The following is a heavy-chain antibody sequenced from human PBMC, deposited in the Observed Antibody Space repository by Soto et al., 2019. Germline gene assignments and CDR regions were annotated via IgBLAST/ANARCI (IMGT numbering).Heavy chain of an antibody. CDR3: ARERFLEYYFDY. CDR2: IYYSGST. V-gene: IGHV4-31*03. Sequence: PSETLSLTCTVSGGSISSGGYYWSWIRQHPGKGLEWIGYIYYSGSTYYNPSLKSRVTISVDTSKNQFSLKLSSVTAADTAVYYCARERFLEYYFDYWGQGTLVTVSS. CDR1: GGSISSGGYY. D-gene: IGHD3-3*01. J-gene: IGHJ4*02.